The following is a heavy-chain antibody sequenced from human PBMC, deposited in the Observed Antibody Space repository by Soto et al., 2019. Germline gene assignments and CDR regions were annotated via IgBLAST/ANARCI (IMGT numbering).Heavy chain of an antibody. Sequence: QVQLVQSGAEVKKPGASVKVSCKASGYTFASYGISWVRQAPGQGLEWMGWISAYNGNTNYAQKFQGRVTMTTDTSTSTAYMELRSLRSXXTXXXXXXXXXXXXXXXXXXXXXXDVWGQGTTVT. V-gene: IGHV1-18*01. CDR1: GYTFASYG. CDR3: XXXXXXXXXXXXXXXXXDV. J-gene: IGHJ6*02. CDR2: ISAYNGNT.